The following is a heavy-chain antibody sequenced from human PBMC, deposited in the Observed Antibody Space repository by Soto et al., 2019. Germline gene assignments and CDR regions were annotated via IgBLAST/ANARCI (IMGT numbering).Heavy chain of an antibody. D-gene: IGHD6-6*01. CDR1: GVSVRSYS. V-gene: IGHV4-59*02. CDR2: IQNSGST. J-gene: IGHJ6*03. Sequence: QVQLQESGPGLVKPSETLSLTCTVSGVSVRSYSWSWIRQPPGKGPEWIGIIQNSGSTNYNPSLKSRLTISADTSNNQFSLSLRSVTAADTAVYYCARASIAPPSYYMDVWGKGATVTVSS. CDR3: ARASIAPPSYYMDV.